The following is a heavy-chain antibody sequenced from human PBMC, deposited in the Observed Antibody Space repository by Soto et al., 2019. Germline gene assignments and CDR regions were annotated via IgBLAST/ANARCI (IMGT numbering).Heavy chain of an antibody. J-gene: IGHJ4*02. CDR1: GGSMRSYY. D-gene: IGHD3-16*01. CDR2: IHDSGIT. V-gene: IGHV4-59*01. Sequence: PSETLSLTCSVSGGSMRSYYWSWIRQPPGKGLEWIGYIHDSGITDYNPPLKSRATISIDTFRNQISLNLHSVTAADTAVYYCAREYAFSRDYWGQGTVVTVSS. CDR3: AREYAFSRDY.